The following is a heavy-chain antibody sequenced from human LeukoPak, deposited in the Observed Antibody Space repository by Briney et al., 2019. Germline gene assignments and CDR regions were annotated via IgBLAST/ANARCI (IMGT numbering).Heavy chain of an antibody. CDR3: ARDPPLITAAGSRYFQH. CDR2: IRYDGSNK. CDR1: GFTFSSYG. Sequence: LSGGSLRLSCAASGFTFSSYGMHWVRQAPGKGLEWVAFIRYDGSNKYYADSVKGRFTISRDNAKNSLYLQMNSLRAEDTAVYYCARDPPLITAAGSRYFQHWGQGTLVTVSS. D-gene: IGHD6-13*01. J-gene: IGHJ1*01. V-gene: IGHV3-30*02.